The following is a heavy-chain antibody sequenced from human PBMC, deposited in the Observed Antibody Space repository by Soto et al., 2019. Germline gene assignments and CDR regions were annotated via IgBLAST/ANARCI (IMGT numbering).Heavy chain of an antibody. CDR3: AKSGAGGYDSRGLYYYYYYMDV. D-gene: IGHD5-12*01. V-gene: IGHV3-23*01. CDR2: ISGSGGST. CDR1: GFTFSSYA. J-gene: IGHJ6*03. Sequence: GGSLRLSCAASGFTFSSYAMSWVRQAPGKGLEWVSAISGSGGSTYYADSVKGRFTISRDNSKNTLYLQMNSLRAEDTAVYYCAKSGAGGYDSRGLYYYYYYMDVWGKGTTVTVSS.